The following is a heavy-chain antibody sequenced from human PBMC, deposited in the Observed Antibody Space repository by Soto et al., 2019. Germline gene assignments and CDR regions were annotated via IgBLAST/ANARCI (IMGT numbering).Heavy chain of an antibody. D-gene: IGHD2-8*01. J-gene: IGHJ4*02. CDR3: ARGRMVYAIRTCYYFDY. Sequence: SETLSLTCTVSGGSISIYYWSWIRHPPGKGLEWIGYIYYSGSPNYNPSLKSRVTISVDTSKNQFSLKLSSVTAADTAVYYCARGRMVYAIRTCYYFDYWGQGTLVTVSS. CDR2: IYYSGSP. CDR1: GGSISIYY. V-gene: IGHV4-59*01.